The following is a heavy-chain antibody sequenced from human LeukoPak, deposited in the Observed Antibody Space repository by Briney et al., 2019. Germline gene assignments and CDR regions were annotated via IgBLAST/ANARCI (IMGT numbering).Heavy chain of an antibody. V-gene: IGHV4-30-2*01. J-gene: IGHJ3*02. D-gene: IGHD3-22*01. CDR2: IYHSGST. CDR3: ASPNRWYYYDSSGYDHAFDI. CDR1: GGSISSGGYS. Sequence: PSQTLSLTCAVSGGSISSGGYSWSWIRQPPGKGLEWIGYIYHSGSTNYNPSLKSRVTISVDTSKNQFSLKLSSVTAADTAVYYCASPNRWYYYDSSGYDHAFDIWGQGTMVTVSS.